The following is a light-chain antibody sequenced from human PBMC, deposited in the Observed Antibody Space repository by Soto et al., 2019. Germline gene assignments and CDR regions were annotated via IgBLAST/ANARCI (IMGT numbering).Light chain of an antibody. Sequence: QSVLTQSPSASASLGASVKLTCTLSSGHSNYAIAWHQQQPEKGPRFLMKLNSDGSHNKGGGIPDRFSGSSSGAERYLTISSLQSEDEADYYCQTWGTGIPWVFGGGTKVTVL. CDR1: SGHSNYA. CDR2: LNSDGSH. V-gene: IGLV4-69*01. CDR3: QTWGTGIPWV. J-gene: IGLJ3*02.